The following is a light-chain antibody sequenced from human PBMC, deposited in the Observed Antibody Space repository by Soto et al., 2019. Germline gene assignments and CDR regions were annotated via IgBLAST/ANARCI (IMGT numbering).Light chain of an antibody. J-gene: IGLJ3*02. CDR3: QSYDSSLSGSWV. CDR2: GNS. Sequence: QSVLTQPPSVSGAPGQRVTISCTGSSSNIGAGYDVHWYQQLPGTAPKLLIYGNSNRPSGVPERFSGSKSGISASLAITGLQAEDEADYYCQSYDSSLSGSWVFGGGTKLTVL. CDR1: SSNIGAGYD. V-gene: IGLV1-40*01.